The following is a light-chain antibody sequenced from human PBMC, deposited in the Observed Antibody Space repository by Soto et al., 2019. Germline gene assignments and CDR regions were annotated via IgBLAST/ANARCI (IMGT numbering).Light chain of an antibody. V-gene: IGKV1-12*01. CDR3: QQTNTFPWT. Sequence: DIQMTQFPSSVSASVGDRVTITCRASQGVRAWLAWYQQKPGKAPKLLIYAASSLQRGVPSRFSAFGSGTDFSLTIISLQPEDFATYYCQQTNTFPWTFGQGTKVDTK. CDR1: QGVRAW. CDR2: AAS. J-gene: IGKJ1*01.